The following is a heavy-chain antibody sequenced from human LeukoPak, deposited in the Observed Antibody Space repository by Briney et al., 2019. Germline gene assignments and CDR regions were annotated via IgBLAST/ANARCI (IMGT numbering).Heavy chain of an antibody. CDR1: GFTFSSYW. D-gene: IGHD3-10*01. CDR3: ARLWFGELLPYFDY. CDR2: IKQDGSEK. V-gene: IGHV3-7*03. J-gene: IGHJ4*02. Sequence: GGSLRLSCAASGFTFSSYWMSWVRQAPGKGLEWVANIKQDGSEKYYVDSVKGRFTISRDNAKNSLYLQMSSLRSEDTAVYYCARLWFGELLPYFDYWGQGTLVTVSS.